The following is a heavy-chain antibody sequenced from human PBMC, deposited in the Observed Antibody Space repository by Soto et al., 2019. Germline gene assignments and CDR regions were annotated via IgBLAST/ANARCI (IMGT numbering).Heavy chain of an antibody. CDR2: ISAYNGNT. CDR3: ARELKWEGSSPYNCFDP. V-gene: IGHV1-18*01. D-gene: IGHD1-26*01. Sequence: QVQLVQSGAEVKKPGASVEVSCKASGYTFTSYGISWVRQAPGQGLEWMGWISAYNGNTNYAQKLQGRVTMTTDTSTSTAYMELRSLRSDDTAVYYCARELKWEGSSPYNCFDPWGQGTLVTVSS. CDR1: GYTFTSYG. J-gene: IGHJ5*02.